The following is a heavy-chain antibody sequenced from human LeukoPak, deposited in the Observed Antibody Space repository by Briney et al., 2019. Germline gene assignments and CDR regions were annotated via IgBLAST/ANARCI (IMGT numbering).Heavy chain of an antibody. J-gene: IGHJ3*02. CDR2: FDPEDGET. D-gene: IGHD4-17*01. CDR1: GYTLTQLS. V-gene: IGHV1-24*01. CDR3: ATELGTVPLDAFDI. Sequence: GASVKVSCKVSGYTLTQLSMHWVRQPPSKELEWMGFFDPEDGETIYAQKFQGRVTMTEDTSTDTAYMELSSLRSEDTAVYYCATELGTVPLDAFDIWGQGTMVTVSS.